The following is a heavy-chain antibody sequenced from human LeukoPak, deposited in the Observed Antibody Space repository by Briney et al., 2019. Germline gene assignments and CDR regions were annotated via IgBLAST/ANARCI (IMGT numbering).Heavy chain of an antibody. CDR1: GFTLSSYA. CDR3: AKEYSSSWYYLDY. D-gene: IGHD6-13*01. J-gene: IGHJ4*02. V-gene: IGHV3-23*01. CDR2: ISGSGGST. Sequence: GGSLRLSCAASGFTLSSYAMSWVRQAPGKGLEWVSTISGSGGSTYYADSVKGRFTISRDNSKNALYLQMNSLRVEDTAVYYCAKEYSSSWYYLDYWGQGTLVTVSS.